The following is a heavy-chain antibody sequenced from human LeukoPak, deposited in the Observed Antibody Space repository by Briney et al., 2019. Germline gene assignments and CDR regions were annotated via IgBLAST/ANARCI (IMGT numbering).Heavy chain of an antibody. CDR2: IKSKTDGGTT. J-gene: IGHJ6*03. V-gene: IGHV3-15*01. D-gene: IGHD4-17*01. CDR1: GFTFSNAW. Sequence: GGSLRLSCAASGFTFSNAWMSWVRQAPGKGLEWVGRIKSKTDGGTTDYAAPVKGRFTISRDDSKNTLYLQMNSLKTEDTAVYYCTTEVYTVTYDYYYYYYMDVWGKGTTVTVSS. CDR3: TTEVYTVTYDYYYYYYMDV.